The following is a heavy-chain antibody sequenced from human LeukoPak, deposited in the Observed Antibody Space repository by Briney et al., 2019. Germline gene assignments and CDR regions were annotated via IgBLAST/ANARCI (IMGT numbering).Heavy chain of an antibody. CDR2: ISSSSSYI. CDR1: GFTFSSYS. D-gene: IGHD2-2*01. CDR3: AREGDIVVVPADLDY. J-gene: IGHJ4*02. V-gene: IGHV3-21*01. Sequence: GGSLRLSCAASGFTFSSYSMNWVRQAPGKGLEWVSSISSSSSYIYYADSVKGRFTISRDNAKNSLYLQMNSLRAEDTAVYYRAREGDIVVVPADLDYWGQGTLVTVSS.